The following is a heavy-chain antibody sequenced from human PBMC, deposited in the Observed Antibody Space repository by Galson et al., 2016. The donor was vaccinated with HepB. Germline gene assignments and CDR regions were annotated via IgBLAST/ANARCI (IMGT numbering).Heavy chain of an antibody. CDR1: GGSISSYY. Sequence: SETLSLTCTVSGGSISSYYWSWIRQPPGKGLEWIGYIYYSGSTNYNPSLKSRVTISVDTSKNQFSLKLSSVTAADTAVYYCARAGRRCGSTSCYYYYCMDVWGQGTTVTVPS. J-gene: IGHJ6*02. V-gene: IGHV4-59*01. CDR3: ARAGRRCGSTSCYYYYCMDV. CDR2: IYYSGST. D-gene: IGHD2-2*01.